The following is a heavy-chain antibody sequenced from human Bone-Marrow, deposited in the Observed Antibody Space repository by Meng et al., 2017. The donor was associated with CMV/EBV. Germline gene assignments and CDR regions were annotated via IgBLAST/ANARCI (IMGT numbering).Heavy chain of an antibody. V-gene: IGHV1-69*05. CDR2: IIPISGRV. D-gene: IGHD2-2*01. CDR3: ASSPGVLVPAATVY. J-gene: IGHJ4*02. Sequence: SVKVSCKASGYTFTGYYMHWVRQAPGQGLEWMGGIIPISGRVKYVQKFHGRLTISTDESTRTAYMELSSLRSEDTAVYYCASSPGVLVPAATVYWGQGTLVTVSS. CDR1: GYTFTGYY.